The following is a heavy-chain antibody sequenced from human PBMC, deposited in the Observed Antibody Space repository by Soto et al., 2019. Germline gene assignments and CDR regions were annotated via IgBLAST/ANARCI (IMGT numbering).Heavy chain of an antibody. Sequence: PSETLSLTCAVSGGSISSPKWWSWVRQPPGKGLEWIGEIFHSGSTAYNPSLKSRVTISVDKSKNHFSLKLTSVTAADTAVYYCARRYYDYIWGNYRPVYFDYWGQGTPVTVS. D-gene: IGHD3-16*02. CDR1: GGSISSPKW. CDR2: IFHSGST. V-gene: IGHV4-4*02. CDR3: ARRYYDYIWGNYRPVYFDY. J-gene: IGHJ4*02.